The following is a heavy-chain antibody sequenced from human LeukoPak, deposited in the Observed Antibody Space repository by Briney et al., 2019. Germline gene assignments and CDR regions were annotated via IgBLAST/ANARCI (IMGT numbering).Heavy chain of an antibody. CDR1: GFTFSSSW. CDR2: IKADGSEK. CDR3: TTGVELLPY. Sequence: PGGSLRLSCAASGFTFSSSWMSWVRQAPGKRLEWVANIKADGSEKHYVDSVKGRFTISRDNAKTSLYLQMNSLRVEDTAVYYCTTGVELLPYWGQGTLVTVSS. J-gene: IGHJ4*02. D-gene: IGHD1-7*01. V-gene: IGHV3-7*01.